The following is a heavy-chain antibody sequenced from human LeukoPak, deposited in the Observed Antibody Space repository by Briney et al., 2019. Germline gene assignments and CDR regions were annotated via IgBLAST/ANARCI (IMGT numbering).Heavy chain of an antibody. CDR2: IYSGGST. CDR3: ASNPEYYDILTGHYNYYYYGMDV. J-gene: IGHJ6*02. V-gene: IGHV3-66*01. CDR1: GFTVGSNY. D-gene: IGHD3-9*01. Sequence: PGGSLRLSCAASGFTVGSNYMSWVRQAPGKGLEWVSVIYSGGSTYYADSVKGRFTISRDNSKNTLYLQMNSLRAEDTAVYYCASNPEYYDILTGHYNYYYYGMDVWGQGTTVTVSS.